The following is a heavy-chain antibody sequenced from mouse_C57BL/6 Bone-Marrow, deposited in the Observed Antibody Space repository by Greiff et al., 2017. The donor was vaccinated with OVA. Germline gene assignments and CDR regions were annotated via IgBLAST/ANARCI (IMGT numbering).Heavy chain of an antibody. Sequence: EVKLVESGEGLVKPGGSLKLSCAASGFTFSSYAMSWVRQTPEKRLEWVAYISSGGDYISYADTVKGRFTISRDNARNTLYLQMSSLKSEDTAMYYCTRVYYSNPWFAYWGQGTLVTVSA. D-gene: IGHD2-5*01. CDR1: GFTFSSYA. V-gene: IGHV5-9-1*02. J-gene: IGHJ3*01. CDR3: TRVYYSNPWFAY. CDR2: ISSGGDYI.